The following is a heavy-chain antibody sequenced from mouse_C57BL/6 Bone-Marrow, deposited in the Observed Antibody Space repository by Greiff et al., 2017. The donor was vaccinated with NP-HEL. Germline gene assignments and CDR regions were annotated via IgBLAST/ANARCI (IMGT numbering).Heavy chain of an antibody. V-gene: IGHV3-6*01. CDR2: ISYDGSN. CDR1: GYSITSGYY. Sequence: EVKLQESGPGLVKPSQSLSLTCSVTGYSITSGYYWNWIRQFPGNKLEWMGYISYDGSNNYNPSLKNRISITRDTSKNQFFLKLNSVTTEDTATYYCAREEEDYGSSSAWFAYWGQGTLVTVSA. J-gene: IGHJ3*01. CDR3: AREEEDYGSSSAWFAY. D-gene: IGHD1-1*01.